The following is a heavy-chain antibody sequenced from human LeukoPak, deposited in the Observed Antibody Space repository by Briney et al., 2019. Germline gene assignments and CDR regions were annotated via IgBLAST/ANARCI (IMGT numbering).Heavy chain of an antibody. Sequence: ASVKVSCKASGGTFSSYAISWVRQAPGQGLEWMGRIIPILGIANYAQKFQGRVTITADKSTSTAYMELSSLRSEDTAVYYCATPNDSSGYYYNYWGQGTLVTVSS. CDR3: ATPNDSSGYYYNY. D-gene: IGHD3-22*01. CDR1: GGTFSSYA. V-gene: IGHV1-69*04. J-gene: IGHJ4*02. CDR2: IIPILGIA.